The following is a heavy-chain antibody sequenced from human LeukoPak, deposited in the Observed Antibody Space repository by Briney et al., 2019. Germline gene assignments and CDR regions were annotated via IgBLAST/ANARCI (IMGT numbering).Heavy chain of an antibody. CDR2: INQDGSEK. V-gene: IGHV3-7*01. D-gene: IGHD4-17*01. J-gene: IGHJ4*02. CDR3: ARNYGDYGYEDY. Sequence: GGSLRLSCAVSGFTFSRYWMNWVRQAPGKGLEWVANINQDGSEKYYVDSVKGRFTISRDNAKNSLYLQMNSLRAEETAVYYCARNYGDYGYEDYWGQGTLVTVSS. CDR1: GFTFSRYW.